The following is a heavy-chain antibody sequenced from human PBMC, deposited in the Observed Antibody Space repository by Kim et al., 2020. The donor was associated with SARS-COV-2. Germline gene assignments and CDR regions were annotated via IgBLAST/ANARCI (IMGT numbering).Heavy chain of an antibody. D-gene: IGHD6-19*01. V-gene: IGHV4-34*01. CDR2: INHSGST. J-gene: IGHJ6*03. CDR3: ARGTRQWLSRHYYYYMDV. CDR1: GGSFSGYY. Sequence: SETLSLTCAVYGGSFSGYYWSWIRRPPGKGLEWIGEINHSGSTNYNPSLKSRVIISVDTSKNQFSLKLSSVTAADTAVYYCARGTRQWLSRHYYYYMDV.